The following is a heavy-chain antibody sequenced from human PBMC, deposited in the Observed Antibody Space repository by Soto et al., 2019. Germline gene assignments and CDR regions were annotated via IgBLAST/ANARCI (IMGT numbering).Heavy chain of an antibody. CDR2: IIPIFGTA. CDR1: GGTFSSYA. CDR3: ARWGRPRFGELYFDY. J-gene: IGHJ4*02. Sequence: ASVKVSCKASGGTFSSYAISWVRQAPGQGLEWMGGIIPIFGTANYAQKFQGRVTITADESTSTAYMELSSLRSEDTAVYYCARWGRPRFGELYFDYWGQGTLVTVSS. V-gene: IGHV1-69*13. D-gene: IGHD3-10*01.